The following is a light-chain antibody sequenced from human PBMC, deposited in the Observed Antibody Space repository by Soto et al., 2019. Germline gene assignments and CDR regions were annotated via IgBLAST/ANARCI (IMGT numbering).Light chain of an antibody. CDR1: QTINNK. CDR2: DGY. CDR3: QQDDTYFRST. V-gene: IGKV1-5*01. J-gene: IGKJ2*01. Sequence: DIHMTQSPSTLSASVGDRVTITFRASQTINNKLAWYPKKPGKAPILLIYDGYTLESGVPSRFCGSGSGTDFTLTIGSLPPDDFATYYCQQDDTYFRSTFAKGTKLDIK.